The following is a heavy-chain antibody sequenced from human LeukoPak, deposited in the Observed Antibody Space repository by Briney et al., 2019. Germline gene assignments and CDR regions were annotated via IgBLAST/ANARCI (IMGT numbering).Heavy chain of an antibody. CDR2: IYHSGST. CDR3: ARVRGVVPAHADY. J-gene: IGHJ4*02. CDR1: GGSISSGGYS. V-gene: IGHV4-30-2*01. D-gene: IGHD3-3*01. Sequence: SETLSLTCAVSGGSISSGGYSWSWIRQPPGKGLERIGYIYHSGSTYYNPSLKSRVTISVDRSKNQFSLKLSSVTAADTAVYYCARVRGVVPAHADYWGQGTLVTVSS.